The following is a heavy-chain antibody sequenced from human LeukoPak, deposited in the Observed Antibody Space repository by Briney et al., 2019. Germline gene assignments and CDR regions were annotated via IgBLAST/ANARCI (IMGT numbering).Heavy chain of an antibody. D-gene: IGHD6-19*01. Sequence: GGSLRLSCAASGFTFSSYWMSWVRQAPGKGLEWVVNIKQDGSEKYYVDSVKGRFTISRDNAKNSLYLQMNSLRAEDTAVYYCARETVAGRRGFDPWGQGTLVTVSS. CDR1: GFTFSSYW. V-gene: IGHV3-7*01. J-gene: IGHJ5*02. CDR3: ARETVAGRRGFDP. CDR2: IKQDGSEK.